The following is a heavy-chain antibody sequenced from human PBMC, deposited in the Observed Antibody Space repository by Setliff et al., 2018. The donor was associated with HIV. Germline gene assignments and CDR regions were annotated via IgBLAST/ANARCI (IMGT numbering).Heavy chain of an antibody. CDR1: GDSITSRNYH. J-gene: IGHJ3*01. CDR3: ARDASDTYTYDDDDLDV. CDR2: VNSEGFKT. D-gene: IGHD2-2*02. V-gene: IGHV3-74*01. Sequence: PSETLSLTCAVSGDSITSRNYHWDWVRQPPGKELVWVSRVNSEGFKTNYADSVRGRFTISRDNGKNTLFLQMNSLRADDTGVYFCARDASDTYTYDDDDLDVWGQGTVVTVSS.